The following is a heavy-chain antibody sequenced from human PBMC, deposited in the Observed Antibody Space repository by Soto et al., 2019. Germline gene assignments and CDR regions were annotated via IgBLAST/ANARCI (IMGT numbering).Heavy chain of an antibody. CDR2: INPKTGDT. D-gene: IGHD1-7*01. V-gene: IGHV1-2*02. CDR1: GYTFTHSI. CDR3: ARVPGHKNSRGDY. J-gene: IGHJ4*02. Sequence: QVQLVQSGAEVKKPGASVSVSCKASGYTFTHSIIPGGRGAPGQGLEWMGLINPKTGDTNFAQKFRDRVTMTRDTSTNTANMKLSSLRSDDTAVYYCARVPGHKNSRGDYWGQGTPVTVSS.